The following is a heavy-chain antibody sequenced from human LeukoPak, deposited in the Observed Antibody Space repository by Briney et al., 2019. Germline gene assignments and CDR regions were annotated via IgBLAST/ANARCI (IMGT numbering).Heavy chain of an antibody. D-gene: IGHD5-24*01. Sequence: ASVKVSCKASGYTFTSYYMHWVRQAPGQGLEWMGIINPSGGSTSYAQKFQGRVTMTRDTSISTAYMELSSLRSEDTAVYYCARTPRNGYIEGYWGQGTLVTVSS. V-gene: IGHV1-46*01. CDR3: ARTPRNGYIEGY. CDR1: GYTFTSYY. J-gene: IGHJ4*02. CDR2: INPSGGST.